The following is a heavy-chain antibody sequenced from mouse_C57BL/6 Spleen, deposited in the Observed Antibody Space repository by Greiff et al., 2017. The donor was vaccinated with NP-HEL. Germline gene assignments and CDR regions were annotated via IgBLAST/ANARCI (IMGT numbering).Heavy chain of an antibody. Sequence: QVQLKQPGAELVMPGASVKLSCKASGYTFTSYWMHWVKQRPGQGLEWIGEIDPSDSYTNYNQKFKGKSTLTVDKSSSTAYMQLSSLTSEDSAVYYCARGIITTAPFAYWGQGTLVTVSA. CDR2: IDPSDSYT. J-gene: IGHJ3*01. CDR1: GYTFTSYW. D-gene: IGHD1-1*01. CDR3: ARGIITTAPFAY. V-gene: IGHV1-69*01.